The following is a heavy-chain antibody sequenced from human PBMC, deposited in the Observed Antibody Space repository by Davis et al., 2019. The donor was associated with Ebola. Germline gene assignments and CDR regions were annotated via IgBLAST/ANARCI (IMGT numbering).Heavy chain of an antibody. J-gene: IGHJ5*02. CDR3: ARGNGGYDGKNWFDP. Sequence: PSETLSLTCAVYGGSFSGYYWSWIRQHPGKGLEWIGYIYYSGSTYYNPSLKSRVTISVDTSKNQFSLKLSSVTAADTAVYYCARGNGGYDGKNWFDPWGQGTLVTVSS. V-gene: IGHV4-31*11. D-gene: IGHD5-12*01. CDR1: GGSFSGYY. CDR2: IYYSGST.